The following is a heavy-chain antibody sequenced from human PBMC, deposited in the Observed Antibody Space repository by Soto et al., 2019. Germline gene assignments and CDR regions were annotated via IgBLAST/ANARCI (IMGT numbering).Heavy chain of an antibody. J-gene: IGHJ6*03. Sequence: MNWVSKAPGMGLERVAVIYGGDSTYYADSVKGRFTISRHNSENTLSLQMNSLRAEDTAVYYCARDKGLGYCSGGSCYSVYMDVWGKGTTVTVSS. CDR2: IYGGDST. V-gene: IGHV3-53*04. CDR3: ARDKGLGYCSGGSCYSVYMDV. D-gene: IGHD2-15*01.